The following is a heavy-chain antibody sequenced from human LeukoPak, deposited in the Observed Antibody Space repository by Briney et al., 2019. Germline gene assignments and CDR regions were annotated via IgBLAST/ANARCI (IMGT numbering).Heavy chain of an antibody. CDR1: GYKFTNFW. D-gene: IGHD2-21*02. J-gene: IGHJ6*02. CDR3: ARVGGGDSQGYYYYYYGMDV. V-gene: IGHV5-51*01. CDR2: IYPGDSDT. Sequence: GESLKISCKGSGYKFTNFWIGWVRQMPGKGLEWMGIIYPGDSDTRYSPSFRGQVTISADKSISTAYLQWSSLKASDTAMYYCARVGGGDSQGYYYYYYGMDVWGQGTTVTVSS.